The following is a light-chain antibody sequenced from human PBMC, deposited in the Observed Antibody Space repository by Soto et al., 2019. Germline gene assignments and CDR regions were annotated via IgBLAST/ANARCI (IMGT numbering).Light chain of an antibody. CDR2: GAS. J-gene: IGKJ2*01. Sequence: EVVVTQSPATLSVSPGERVTLSCRASQNIKNNLAWYQQRPGQAPRLLIYGASTRATDIPARFGGSGSGTEFTLPISSLQSEDFAVYYCQQYNFWPPPTFGQGTKLEPK. CDR1: QNIKNN. CDR3: QQYNFWPPPT. V-gene: IGKV3-15*01.